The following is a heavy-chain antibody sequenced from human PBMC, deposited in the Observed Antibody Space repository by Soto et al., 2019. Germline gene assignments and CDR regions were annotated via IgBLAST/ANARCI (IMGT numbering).Heavy chain of an antibody. CDR2: IVVGSGNT. J-gene: IGHJ4*02. CDR3: TRAGYSSSWYSGGRPIDY. D-gene: IGHD6-13*01. CDR1: GFMFSSSA. V-gene: IGHV1-58*01. Sequence: SVKVSCKTSGFMFSSSAVQWVRQARGQRLEWMGRIVVGSGNTDYAQKFHKRVALTRNMSTSTVYMELSSLRSEDTAVYYCTRAGYSSSWYSGGRPIDYWGQGTLVTVSS.